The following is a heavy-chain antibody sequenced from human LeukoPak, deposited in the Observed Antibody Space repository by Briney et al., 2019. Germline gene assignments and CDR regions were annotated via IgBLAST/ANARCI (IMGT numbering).Heavy chain of an antibody. CDR3: ARDRGGATLDY. V-gene: IGHV3-20*04. J-gene: IGHJ4*02. CDR1: GFTFSNYA. Sequence: PGGSLRLSCAAAGFTFSNYALNWVRQAPGKGLEWVSGINWNGGSTGYADSVKGRFTLSRDNAKNSLYLQMNSLRAEDTAVYYCARDRGGATLDYWGQGTLVTVSS. CDR2: INWNGGST. D-gene: IGHD1-26*01.